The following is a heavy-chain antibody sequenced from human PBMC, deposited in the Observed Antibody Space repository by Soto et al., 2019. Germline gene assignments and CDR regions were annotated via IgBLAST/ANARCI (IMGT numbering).Heavy chain of an antibody. D-gene: IGHD6-19*01. CDR3: AGMPYTSGLRFDP. CDR1: GDSYSISTYS. V-gene: IGHV4-30-2*01. CDR2: IYQSGVT. Sequence: SETLSLTCNMSGDSYSISTYSWSWIRQPPGKALQWTGFIYQSGVTSYNPSLASRVSISLDRSNNQCSLKLRSVTAADTAVYFCAGMPYTSGLRFDPWGPGTLVTVSS. J-gene: IGHJ5*02.